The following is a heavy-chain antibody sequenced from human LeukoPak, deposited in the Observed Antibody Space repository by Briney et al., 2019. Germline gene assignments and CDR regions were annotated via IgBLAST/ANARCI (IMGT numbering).Heavy chain of an antibody. CDR1: GFTFTMSS. V-gene: IGHV3-21*04. J-gene: IGHJ5*02. CDR3: ARRGTTYCTVDSCHPNWFDP. Sequence: GGSLRLSCVASGFTFTMSSMTWVRQAPGKGLEWVSSISSSSNYIYYADSVKGRFTISRDNAKNPVYLLMNSLRAEDTAVYYCARRGTTYCTVDSCHPNWFDPWGQGTLVTVSS. CDR2: ISSSSNYI. D-gene: IGHD2-15*01.